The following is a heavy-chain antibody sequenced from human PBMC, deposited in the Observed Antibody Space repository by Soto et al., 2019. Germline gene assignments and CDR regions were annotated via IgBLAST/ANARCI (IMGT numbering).Heavy chain of an antibody. V-gene: IGHV5-10-1*01. CDR1: GYSFTSYW. CDR2: IDPSDSYT. J-gene: IGHJ5*02. D-gene: IGHD3-10*01. CDR3: ARLRYDYGSVSYYSFDP. Sequence: EVQLVQSGAEVKKPGESLRISCKGSGYSFTSYWISWLRQMPGKGLEWMGRIDPSDSYTNYSPSFQGHVTISADKSISTAYLQGSSLEASDTARYYCARLRYDYGSVSYYSFDPWGQGTLVTVSS.